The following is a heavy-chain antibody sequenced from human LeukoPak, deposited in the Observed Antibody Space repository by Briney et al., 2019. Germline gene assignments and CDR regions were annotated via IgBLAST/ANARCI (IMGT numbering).Heavy chain of an antibody. D-gene: IGHD3-10*01. J-gene: IGHJ6*02. V-gene: IGHV4-59*08. Sequence: SETLSLTCTVSGSMYNYYWSWIRQPPGKGLEWIGYIHYSGSTNYNPSLKSRVTMSLDTSKNQFSLKLSSVTAADTAVYYCASQIWFGERYYGMDVWGQGTTVTVSS. CDR2: IHYSGST. CDR1: GSMYNYY. CDR3: ASQIWFGERYYGMDV.